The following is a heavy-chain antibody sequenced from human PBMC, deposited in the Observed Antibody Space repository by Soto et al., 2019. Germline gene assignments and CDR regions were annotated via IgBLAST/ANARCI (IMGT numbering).Heavy chain of an antibody. D-gene: IGHD3-22*01. J-gene: IGHJ6*02. CDR2: IYPGDSDT. V-gene: IGHV5-51*01. CDR3: ARGGYDTILYYYYGMDV. CDR1: GYSFTSYW. Sequence: GESLKNSCKGSGYSFTSYWIGWVSQMPGKGLEWMGIIYPGDSDTRYSPSFQGQVTISADKSISTAYLQWSSLKASDTAMYYCARGGYDTILYYYYGMDVWGQGTTVTVSS.